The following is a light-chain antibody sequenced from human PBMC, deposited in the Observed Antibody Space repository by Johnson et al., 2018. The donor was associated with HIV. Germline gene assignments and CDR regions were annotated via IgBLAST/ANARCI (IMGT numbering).Light chain of an antibody. CDR3: GTWDSSLSGGV. CDR1: ISNIGDNF. CDR2: ENN. Sequence: QSVLTQPPSVSVAPGQKVTISCSGSISNIGDNFVSWYQQFPGTAPKLLIYENNRRPSGIPDRFSGSKSGPSATLGITGLQTGDEADYYCGTWDSSLSGGVFGTGTKVTVL. J-gene: IGLJ1*01. V-gene: IGLV1-51*02.